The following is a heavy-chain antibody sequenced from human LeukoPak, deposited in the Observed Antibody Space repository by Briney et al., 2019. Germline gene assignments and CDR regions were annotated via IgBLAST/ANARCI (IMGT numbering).Heavy chain of an antibody. J-gene: IGHJ5*02. CDR3: ARDPVPAAMIHWFAP. D-gene: IGHD2-2*01. CDR1: GFTFSSYE. Sequence: PGGSLRLSCAASGFTFSSYEMNWVRQAPGKGLEWVAVISYDGSNKYYADSVKGRFAISRDNSKNTLYLQMNSLRAEDTAVYYCARDPVPAAMIHWFAPWGQGPLVTVSS. V-gene: IGHV3-30*09. CDR2: ISYDGSNK.